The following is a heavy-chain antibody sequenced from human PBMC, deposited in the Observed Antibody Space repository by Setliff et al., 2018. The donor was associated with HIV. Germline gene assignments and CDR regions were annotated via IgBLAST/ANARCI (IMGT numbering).Heavy chain of an antibody. CDR1: GFTFNYHA. CDR3: AKDYTPTFWEYNWFDV. D-gene: IGHD3-16*01. J-gene: IGHJ5*02. CDR2: ISGSGDST. Sequence: GGSLRLSCAASGFTFNYHAMTWVRQAPGKGLEWVSGISGSGDSTFYAHSVKGRFTISRDNSRDTLYLEMNNLRAEDTALYYCAKDYTPTFWEYNWFDVWGQGIQVTVS. V-gene: IGHV3-23*01.